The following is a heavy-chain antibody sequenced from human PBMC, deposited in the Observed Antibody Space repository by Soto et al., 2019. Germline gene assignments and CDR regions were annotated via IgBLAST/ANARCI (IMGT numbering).Heavy chain of an antibody. V-gene: IGHV3-9*01. D-gene: IGHD3-9*01. CDR3: AKEAGLVRFFDWLSNGLDV. J-gene: IGHJ6*02. Sequence: EVQLVESGGDLVQPGRSLRLSCAASGFTFDDYAMHWVRQAPGKGLEWVSGISWNSGNKGYAYSVKGRFTISRDNAKNFLYLEMNSLRAEDTALYYCAKEAGLVRFFDWLSNGLDVWGQGTAVTVS. CDR2: ISWNSGNK. CDR1: GFTFDDYA.